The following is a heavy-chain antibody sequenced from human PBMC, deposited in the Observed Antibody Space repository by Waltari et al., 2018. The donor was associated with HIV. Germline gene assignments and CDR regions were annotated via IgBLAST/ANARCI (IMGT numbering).Heavy chain of an antibody. J-gene: IGHJ4*02. Sequence: QVQLVASGGGVVQPGGSLKLSWSASGFTLSNFAPPRVRQAPGQGREWVALISFDGDNKKYADSVRGRFTVSRDNSNNTLYLQMNSLRPGDTALYYCAREGDCFSNRCSGGLMSYWGQGTLVSVSS. D-gene: IGHD2-2*01. CDR2: ISFDGDNK. CDR3: AREGDCFSNRCSGGLMSY. CDR1: GFTLSNFA. V-gene: IGHV3-30-3*01.